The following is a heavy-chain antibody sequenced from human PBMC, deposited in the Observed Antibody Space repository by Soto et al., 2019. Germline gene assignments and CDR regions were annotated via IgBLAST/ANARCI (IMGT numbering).Heavy chain of an antibody. D-gene: IGHD3-22*01. V-gene: IGHV1-46*01. CDR1: GYSFTTLH. J-gene: IGHJ4*02. Sequence: AAVKVSCKASGYSFTTLHMHWVRQAPGLRVEWMGIINPNNGHPNIAQRFRGRVALTWDTSTSTVYMELSGLRSDDTAVYYCARAPYSSSSFFFDYWGQGTPVTVSS. CDR3: ARAPYSSSSFFFDY. CDR2: INPNNGHP.